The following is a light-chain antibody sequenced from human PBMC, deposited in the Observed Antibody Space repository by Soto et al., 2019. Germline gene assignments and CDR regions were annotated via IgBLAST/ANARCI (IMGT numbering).Light chain of an antibody. Sequence: DIQMTQSPSTLSASVGDRVTITCRASQSVLRWLAWYQQKPGKAPNLLIFETSRLRSGVPSRFSGSGSETEFTLAISSLQPNDVATYYGQHYSTYSATFGQGTKVEI. J-gene: IGKJ1*01. CDR1: QSVLRW. CDR3: QHYSTYSAT. CDR2: ETS. V-gene: IGKV1-5*03.